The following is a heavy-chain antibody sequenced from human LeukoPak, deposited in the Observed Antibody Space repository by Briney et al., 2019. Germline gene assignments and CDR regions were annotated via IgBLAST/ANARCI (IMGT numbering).Heavy chain of an antibody. CDR1: GGSFSGYY. CDR3: ARGGITMAYYGMDV. V-gene: IGHV4-34*01. D-gene: IGHD3-10*01. CDR2: INHSGTT. Sequence: PSETLSLSCAVYGGSFSGYYWTWIRQPPGKGLEWIGEINHSGTTNYNPSLKSRVTISVDTSKNQFSLKLRSVTAADTAVYYCARGGITMAYYGMDVWGRGIPVTVSS. J-gene: IGHJ6*04.